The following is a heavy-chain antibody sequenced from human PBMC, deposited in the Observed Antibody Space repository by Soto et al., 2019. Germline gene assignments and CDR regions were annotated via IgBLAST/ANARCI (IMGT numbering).Heavy chain of an antibody. Sequence: GESLKISCRGPGYDFNTNWFGWVRQLPGRGLEWVGIMYPGDSDTRYNPSLQGHVTLSVDVTVSTAFLQWRSLETSDTGMYFCARLPRACNKTSCYYADHWGQGTQVTVSS. CDR3: ARLPRACNKTSCYYADH. D-gene: IGHD3-3*01. J-gene: IGHJ4*02. V-gene: IGHV5-51*01. CDR2: MYPGDSDT. CDR1: GYDFNTNW.